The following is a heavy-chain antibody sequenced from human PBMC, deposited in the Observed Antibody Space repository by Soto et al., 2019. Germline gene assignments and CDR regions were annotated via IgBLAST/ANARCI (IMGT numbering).Heavy chain of an antibody. D-gene: IGHD3-22*01. CDR3: TRAHYDTSGYPIDF. Sequence: GGSLRLSCAASGFIFSTYIMNWVRQAPGKGLEWVSYISSSSNTIFYADSVKGRFTISRDNANHSLYLQMDSLRAEDTAVYYCTRAHYDTSGYPIDFWGQGTLVTVSS. V-gene: IGHV3-48*01. J-gene: IGHJ4*02. CDR2: ISSSSNTI. CDR1: GFIFSTYI.